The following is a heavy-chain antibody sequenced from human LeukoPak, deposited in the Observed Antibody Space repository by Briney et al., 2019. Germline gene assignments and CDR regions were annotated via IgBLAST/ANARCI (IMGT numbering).Heavy chain of an antibody. CDR2: IIPIFGTA. V-gene: IGHV1-69*05. D-gene: IGHD5-18*01. J-gene: IGHJ3*02. CDR3: ASTAGYDGGGHI. Sequence: ASVKVSCKASGGTFSSYAISWVRQAPGQGLEWMGRIIPIFGTANYAQKFQGRVTITTDESTSTAYMELSSLRSEDTAVYYCASTAGYDGGGHIWGQGTMVTVSS. CDR1: GGTFSSYA.